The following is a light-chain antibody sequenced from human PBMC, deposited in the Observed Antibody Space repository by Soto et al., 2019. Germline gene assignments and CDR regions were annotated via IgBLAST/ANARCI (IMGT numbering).Light chain of an antibody. CDR1: SSNIGNNY. CDR3: AAWDDSLSVWV. Sequence: QAVVTQPPSASGTPGQRVTISCSGSSSNIGNNYVYWYHQLPGTAPKLLIYRNNQWPSGVPDRFSGSKSGTSASLAISGLRSEDEADYYCAAWDDSLSVWVFGGGTKLTVL. V-gene: IGLV1-47*01. J-gene: IGLJ3*02. CDR2: RNN.